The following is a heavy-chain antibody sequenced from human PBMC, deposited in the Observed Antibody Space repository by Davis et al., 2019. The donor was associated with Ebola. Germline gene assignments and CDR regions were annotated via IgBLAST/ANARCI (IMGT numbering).Heavy chain of an antibody. J-gene: IGHJ2*01. D-gene: IGHD4-23*01. V-gene: IGHV3-23*01. CDR2: ISDSTGAT. CDR1: GFTFSNYI. Sequence: GESLKISCAASGFTFSNYIMSWVRQSPGKGLEWVSSISDSTGATYYTDSVKGRFTVSRDNSKNTVDLHMNSLRVEDTAVYFCAKEYTVGYFDLWGRGTLVTVSS. CDR3: AKEYTVGYFDL.